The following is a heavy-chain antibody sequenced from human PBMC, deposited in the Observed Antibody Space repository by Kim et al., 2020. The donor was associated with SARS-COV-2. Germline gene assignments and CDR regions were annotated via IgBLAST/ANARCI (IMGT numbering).Heavy chain of an antibody. CDR1: GGSINNYY. D-gene: IGHD3-10*01. J-gene: IGHJ6*03. V-gene: IGHV4-59*08. Sequence: SETLSLTCTVSGGSINNYYWTWIRQPPGKGLEWIGYMYYTGSTNYNPSLKSRVTMSVDTFQNQFSLRLNSVTAADTAVYYCARLGVRLYYYMDVWGKGTTVTVSS. CDR3: ARLGVRLYYYMDV. CDR2: MYYTGST.